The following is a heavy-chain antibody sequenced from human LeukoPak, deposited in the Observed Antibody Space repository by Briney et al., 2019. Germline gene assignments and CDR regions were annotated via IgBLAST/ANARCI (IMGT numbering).Heavy chain of an antibody. V-gene: IGHV1-2*02. D-gene: IGHD2-2*01. CDR1: GYTFTDYY. Sequence: ASVKVSCKASGYTFTDYYMHWVRQAPGQGFEWMGWINPNDGDTNYAQKFLGRVTMTRDTSISTAHMEVSRLRSDDTAVYYCARANFLYCSSSTCLFDYWGQGTLVTVSS. CDR3: ARANFLYCSSSTCLFDY. J-gene: IGHJ4*02. CDR2: INPNDGDT.